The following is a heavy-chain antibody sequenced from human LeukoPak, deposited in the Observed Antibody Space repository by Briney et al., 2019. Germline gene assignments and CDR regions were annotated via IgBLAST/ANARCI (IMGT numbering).Heavy chain of an antibody. V-gene: IGHV3-74*01. CDR3: ARDQSIMGPTTVDY. D-gene: IGHD1-26*01. J-gene: IGHJ4*02. Sequence: GGSLRLSCAASGITFSTSWMHWVRQAPGKGLVWVSRISSDGSNTIYADSVRGRLTISRDNAKNTLYLQMNSLRAEDTAVYYCARDQSIMGPTTVDYWGQGTLVTVSS. CDR2: ISSDGSNT. CDR1: GITFSTSW.